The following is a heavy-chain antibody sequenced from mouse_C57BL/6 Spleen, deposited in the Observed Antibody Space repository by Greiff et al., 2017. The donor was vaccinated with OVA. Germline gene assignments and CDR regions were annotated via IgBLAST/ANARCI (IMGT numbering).Heavy chain of an antibody. CDR1: GFNIKDYY. Sequence: EVQLQQSGAELVKPGASVKLSCTASGFNIKDYYMHWVKQRTEQGLEWIGRIDPEDGETKYAPKFPGKATITADTSSNTAYLQLSSLTSEDTAVYYCARYGNYDYAMDYWGQGTSVTVSS. D-gene: IGHD2-1*01. CDR2: IDPEDGET. V-gene: IGHV14-2*01. J-gene: IGHJ4*01. CDR3: ARYGNYDYAMDY.